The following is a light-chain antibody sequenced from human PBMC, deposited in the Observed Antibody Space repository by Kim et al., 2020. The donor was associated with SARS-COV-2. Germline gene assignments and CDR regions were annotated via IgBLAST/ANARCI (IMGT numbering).Light chain of an antibody. V-gene: IGKV3-15*01. CDR3: QQYNNWPLT. CDR1: QSVSSN. Sequence: EIVMTQSPATLSVSPGERATLSCRASQSVSSNLAWYQQKPGQAPRLLIYGASTRATGIPARFSGSGSGTEFTLTISSLQSEDFAIYSYQQYNNWPLTFGGGTKVDIK. CDR2: GAS. J-gene: IGKJ4*01.